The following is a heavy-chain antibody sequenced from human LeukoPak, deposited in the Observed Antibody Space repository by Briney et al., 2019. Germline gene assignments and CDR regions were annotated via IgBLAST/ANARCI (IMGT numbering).Heavy chain of an antibody. V-gene: IGHV1-2*02. D-gene: IGHD3-3*01. Sequence: GASVKVSCKASGYTFTGYYMHWVRQAPGQGLEWMGWINPNSGDTKYTQKFQGRVTMTRDTSISTAYMELSRLRSDDTAVYYCARGSFVGPYYFAYWGQGTPVTVSS. CDR3: ARGSFVGPYYFAY. CDR2: INPNSGDT. CDR1: GYTFTGYY. J-gene: IGHJ4*02.